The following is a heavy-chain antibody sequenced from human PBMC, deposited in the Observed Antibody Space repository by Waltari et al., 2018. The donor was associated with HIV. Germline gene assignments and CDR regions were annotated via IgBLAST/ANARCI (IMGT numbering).Heavy chain of an antibody. J-gene: IGHJ4*02. CDR3: AKGIQLWLTPFDY. CDR2: MSGSGGST. CDR1: GFTFSSYA. D-gene: IGHD5-18*01. Sequence: EVQLLESGGGLVQPGGSLRLSCAASGFTFSSYAMSWVRRAPGKGREWGSAMSGSGGSTYYADSVKGRFTISRDNSKNTLYLQMNSLRAEDTAVYYCAKGIQLWLTPFDYWGQGTLVTVSS. V-gene: IGHV3-23*01.